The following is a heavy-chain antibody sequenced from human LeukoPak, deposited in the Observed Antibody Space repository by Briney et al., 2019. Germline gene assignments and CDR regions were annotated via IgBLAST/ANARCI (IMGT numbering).Heavy chain of an antibody. V-gene: IGHV1-2*02. CDR2: INPNSGGT. Sequence: ASVNASWKASGYTFTGYYMHLVRQAPRQGLEWMGLINPNSGGTNYAQKFQGRVTMTRDTSISTAYMELSRLRSDDTAVYYCARIGYYYDSSGYYLDYWGQGTLVTVSS. J-gene: IGHJ4*02. D-gene: IGHD3-22*01. CDR1: GYTFTGYY. CDR3: ARIGYYYDSSGYYLDY.